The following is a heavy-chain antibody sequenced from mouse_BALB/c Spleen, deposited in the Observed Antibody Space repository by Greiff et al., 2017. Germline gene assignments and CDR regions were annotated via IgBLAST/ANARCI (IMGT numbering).Heavy chain of an antibody. CDR3: ARSEFDYFDY. J-gene: IGHJ2*01. CDR2: ISSGSSTI. CDR1: GFTFSSFG. Sequence: EVQLVESGGGLVQPGGSRKLSCAASGFTFSSFGMHWVRQAPEKGLEWVAYISSGSSTIYYADTVKGRFTISRDNPKNTLFLQMTSLRSEDTAMYYCARSEFDYFDYWGQGTTLTVSS. V-gene: IGHV5-17*02.